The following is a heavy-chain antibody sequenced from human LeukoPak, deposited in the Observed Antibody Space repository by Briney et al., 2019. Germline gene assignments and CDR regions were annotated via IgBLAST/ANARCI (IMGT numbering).Heavy chain of an antibody. Sequence: GGSLRLSCAASGFTFSSYWMHWVRQAPGKGLVWVSRINSDGSSTSYADSVKGRFTISRDNSKNTLYLQMNSLRAEDTAVYYCANSGVGDSNDAFDIWGQGTMVTVSS. D-gene: IGHD3-10*01. CDR2: INSDGSST. CDR1: GFTFSSYW. V-gene: IGHV3-74*01. J-gene: IGHJ3*02. CDR3: ANSGVGDSNDAFDI.